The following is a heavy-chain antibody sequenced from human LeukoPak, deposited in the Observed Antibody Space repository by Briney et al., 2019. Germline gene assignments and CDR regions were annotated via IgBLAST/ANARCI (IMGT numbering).Heavy chain of an antibody. CDR1: GGSISNYY. CDR2: LYYSGST. CDR3: ARNRGVCTGGSCYSYWFDP. D-gene: IGHD2-15*01. Sequence: KSSETLSLTWSGSGGSISNYYWRWIRQPPGHGLEWIVYLYYSGSTNYNHSLTRGVTISVDTYKTQFSLKLRSVTAADTAVYYCARNRGVCTGGSCYSYWFDPWGQGTLVTVSS. V-gene: IGHV4-59*01. J-gene: IGHJ5*02.